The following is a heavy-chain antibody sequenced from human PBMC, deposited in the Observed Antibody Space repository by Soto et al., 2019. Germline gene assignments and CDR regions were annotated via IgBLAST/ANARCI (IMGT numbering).Heavy chain of an antibody. CDR2: IYYSGST. CDR1: GGSISSYY. J-gene: IGHJ5*02. D-gene: IGHD6-13*01. V-gene: IGHV4-59*01. CDR3: ARVVAAAGTNWFDP. Sequence: SETLSLTCTVSGGSISSYYWSWIRQPPGKGLEWIGYIYYSGSTNYNPSLKSRVTISVDTSKNQFSLKLSSVTAADTAVYYCARVVAAAGTNWFDPWGQGTLVTVSS.